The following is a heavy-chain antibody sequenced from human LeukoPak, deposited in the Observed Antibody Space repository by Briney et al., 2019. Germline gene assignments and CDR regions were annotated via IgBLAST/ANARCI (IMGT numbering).Heavy chain of an antibody. D-gene: IGHD2-15*01. CDR2: ISGSGGST. V-gene: IGHV3-23*01. CDR1: GFTFSGYG. CDR3: AKEVVVVVAATRSEYFQH. J-gene: IGHJ1*01. Sequence: GGSLRLSCAASGFTFSGYGMSWVRQAPGKGLKWVSAISGSGGSTYYADSVKGRITISRDNSKNTLYLQMNSLRAEDTAVYYCAKEVVVVVAATRSEYFQHWGQGTLVTVSS.